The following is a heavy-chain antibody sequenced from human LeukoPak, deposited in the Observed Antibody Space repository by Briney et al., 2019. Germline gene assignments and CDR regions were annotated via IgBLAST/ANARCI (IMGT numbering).Heavy chain of an antibody. J-gene: IGHJ4*02. D-gene: IGHD6-19*01. CDR2: VNPQGSGT. Sequence: GGSLRLSCAASGFTFSSYWMHWVRQAPGKGLVWVARVNPQGSGTSYTDSVKGRFTISRDNAKDALHLRMGNLRVEDTAVYYCARARWSSTGWFLGYWGQGTLVTVSS. CDR1: GFTFSSYW. CDR3: ARARWSSTGWFLGY. V-gene: IGHV3-74*01.